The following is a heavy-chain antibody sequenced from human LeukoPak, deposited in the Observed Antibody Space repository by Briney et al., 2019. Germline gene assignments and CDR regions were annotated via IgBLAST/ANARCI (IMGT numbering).Heavy chain of an antibody. CDR2: LTDSGGTT. J-gene: IGHJ3*02. V-gene: IGHV3-23*01. CDR1: GFTFSSYA. D-gene: IGHD5-24*01. CDR3: AKKRDAFDI. Sequence: GGSLRLSCAASGFTFSSYAMGWVRQAPGKRPEWVSSLTDSGGTTCYVDSVKGRFTISRDNSKNTLYLHMNSLRAEDTAMYYCAKKRDAFDIWGQGTVVAVSS.